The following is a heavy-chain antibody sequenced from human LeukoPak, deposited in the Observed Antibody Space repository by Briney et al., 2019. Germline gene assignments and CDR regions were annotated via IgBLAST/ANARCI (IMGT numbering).Heavy chain of an antibody. CDR3: AQHSHDGSAPYYEVQSDY. CDR2: ISRSGVAT. Sequence: QPGGSLRLSCAASGFTFTSFAMSWVRQAPGKGLEWVSTISRSGVATYYANSVKGRFTISRDNSKNTVYLQMNSLRAEDTAIYYCAQHSHDGSAPYYEVQSDYWGQGALVTVSS. V-gene: IGHV3-23*01. J-gene: IGHJ4*02. CDR1: GFTFTSFA. D-gene: IGHD3-22*01.